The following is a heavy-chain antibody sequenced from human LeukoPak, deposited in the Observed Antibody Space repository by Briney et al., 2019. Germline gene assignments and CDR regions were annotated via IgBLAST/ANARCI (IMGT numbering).Heavy chain of an antibody. CDR1: GFTFSTYA. D-gene: IGHD1-26*01. J-gene: IGHJ4*02. CDR2: IGSGAGT. Sequence: GGSLRLSCAASGFTFSTYAMSWVRQAPGKGLEWVSGIGSGAGTYYAGSVKGRFTISRDNSKNTLYLQMNSLRAEDMAVYYCAKKTPGATPLDYWGQGTLVTVSS. V-gene: IGHV3-23*01. CDR3: AKKTPGATPLDY.